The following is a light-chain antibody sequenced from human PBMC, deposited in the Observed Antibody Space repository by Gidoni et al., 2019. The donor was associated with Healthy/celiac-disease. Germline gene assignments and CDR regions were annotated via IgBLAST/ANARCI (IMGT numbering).Light chain of an antibody. V-gene: IGKV1-39*01. Sequence: DIQMTQSPSSLSASVGDRVTITCRASQSISSYLNWYQQKPGKAPKLLIYAASSLQSGVPSRFSGSGSGTDFTLTISSLQPEYFATYFCQQSYSTPPIFTFXPXTKVDIK. CDR3: QQSYSTPPIFT. CDR1: QSISSY. CDR2: AAS. J-gene: IGKJ3*01.